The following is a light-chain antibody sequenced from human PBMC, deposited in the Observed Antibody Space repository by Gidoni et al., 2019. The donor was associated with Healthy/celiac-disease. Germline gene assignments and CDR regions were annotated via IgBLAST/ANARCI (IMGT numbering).Light chain of an antibody. CDR3: QQYGNSPPMGS. CDR2: GAS. J-gene: IGKJ2*04. Sequence: EIVLTQSPGALSLSPGERATLSCRASQSVSSSYLAWYQQKPGQAPRLLIFGASSRATGIPDRFSGSGSGTDFTLTISRLEPEDFAVYYCQQYGNSPPMGSFGQGTKLEIK. V-gene: IGKV3-20*01. CDR1: QSVSSSY.